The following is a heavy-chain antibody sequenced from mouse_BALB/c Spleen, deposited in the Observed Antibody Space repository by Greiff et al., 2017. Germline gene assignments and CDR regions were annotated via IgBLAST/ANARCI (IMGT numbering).Heavy chain of an antibody. V-gene: IGHV5-12-1*01. J-gene: IGHJ4*01. Sequence: EVQVVESGGGLVKPGGSLKLSCAASGFAFSSYDMSWVRQTPEKRLEWVAYISSGGGSTYYPDTVKGRFTISRDNAKNTLYLQMSSLKSEDTAMYYCARHDDHYAMDYWGQGTSVTVSS. CDR1: GFAFSSYD. CDR2: ISSGGGST. CDR3: ARHDDHYAMDY.